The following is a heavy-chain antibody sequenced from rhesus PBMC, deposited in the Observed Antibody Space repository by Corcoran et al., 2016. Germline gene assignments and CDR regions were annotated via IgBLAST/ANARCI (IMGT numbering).Heavy chain of an antibody. D-gene: IGHD2-15*01. Sequence: QVQLQESGPGLVKPSETLSLTCAVSGYSISGYYWSWIRQAPGKGLEWIGYITYSGSTSYNRSLKSRVTMSRDTSKNQFALKLSSVTAADTAVYYCARETGVLTALFDYWGQGVLVTVSS. J-gene: IGHJ4*01. V-gene: IGHV4-122*02. CDR1: GYSISGYY. CDR2: ITYSGST. CDR3: ARETGVLTALFDY.